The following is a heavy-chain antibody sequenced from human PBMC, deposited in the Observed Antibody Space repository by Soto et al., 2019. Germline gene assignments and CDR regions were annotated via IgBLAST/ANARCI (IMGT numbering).Heavy chain of an antibody. CDR2: MSPNSGNT. CDR3: ARSRTTVVDY. Sequence: ASVKVSCKASGYSFTSYDINWVRQATGQGLEWMGWMSPNSGNTGQPQRFQGRVTMTRNTSISTAYMELSNLYSDDTAVYYCARSRTTVVDYWGQGTQVTVSS. CDR1: GYSFTSYD. J-gene: IGHJ4*02. D-gene: IGHD4-17*01. V-gene: IGHV1-8*01.